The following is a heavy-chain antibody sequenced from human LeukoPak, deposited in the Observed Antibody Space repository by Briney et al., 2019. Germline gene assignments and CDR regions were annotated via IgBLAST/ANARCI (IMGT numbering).Heavy chain of an antibody. CDR3: AREHYYDSSGYLIYNYYYGMDV. Sequence: GGSLRLSCAASGFSFSSYSMNWVRQAPGKGLEWVSSISSSSSSIYYADSVKGRFTISRDNAKTSLYLQMNSLGAEDTAVYYCAREHYYDSSGYLIYNYYYGMDVWGQGTTVTVSS. D-gene: IGHD3-22*01. V-gene: IGHV3-21*01. J-gene: IGHJ6*02. CDR2: ISSSSSSI. CDR1: GFSFSSYS.